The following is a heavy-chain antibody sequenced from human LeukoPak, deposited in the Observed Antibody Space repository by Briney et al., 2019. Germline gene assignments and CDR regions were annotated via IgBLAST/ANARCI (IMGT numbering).Heavy chain of an antibody. V-gene: IGHV3-21*01. CDR3: ARDSFYFDWLSNYYYYYYMDV. D-gene: IGHD3-9*01. Sequence: GGSLRLSCAASGFTFSSYSMNWVRQAPGKGLEWVSSISSSSSYIYYADSVKGRFTISRDNAKNSLYLQMNSLRAEDTAVYYCARDSFYFDWLSNYYYYYYMDVWGKGTTVTVSS. CDR1: GFTFSSYS. J-gene: IGHJ6*03. CDR2: ISSSSSYI.